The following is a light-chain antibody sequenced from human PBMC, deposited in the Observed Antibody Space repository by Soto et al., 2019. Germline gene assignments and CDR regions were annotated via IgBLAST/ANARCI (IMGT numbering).Light chain of an antibody. CDR1: QSVSSSY. CDR2: GTS. CDR3: QQYGNSLWT. Sequence: EIVLTQSPDTLSLSPGERATLSCRASQSVSSSYLAWYQQTPGQAPRLLIYGTSNRATGIPDRFSGSGSGTHFTLTISSLEPEDFAVYYCQQYGNSLWTFGQATKLESK. V-gene: IGKV3-20*01. J-gene: IGKJ1*01.